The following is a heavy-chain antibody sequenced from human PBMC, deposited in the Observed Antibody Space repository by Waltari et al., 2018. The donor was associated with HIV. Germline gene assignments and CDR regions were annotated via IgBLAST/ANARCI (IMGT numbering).Heavy chain of an antibody. Sequence: EVQVVESGGGLVKPGGSLRVPCARFQVNFANVWMTWVRQAPGKGLQWVGRIKSKRDGGATDYAASVKGRFVISRDDSQNTLYLQMNSLKIEDTAMYYCTTGGYPTEAFDIWGQGTMVTVSS. CDR3: TTGGYPTEAFDI. CDR2: IKSKRDGGAT. CDR1: QVNFANVW. D-gene: IGHD6-25*01. V-gene: IGHV3-15*01. J-gene: IGHJ3*02.